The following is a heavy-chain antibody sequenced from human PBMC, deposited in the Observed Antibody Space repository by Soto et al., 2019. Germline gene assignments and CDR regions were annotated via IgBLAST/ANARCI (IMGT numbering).Heavy chain of an antibody. V-gene: IGHV1-69*13. CDR3: EAEMTFGKLSVV. CDR2: IFPKFGTT. D-gene: IGHD3-16*02. CDR1: GDTDTNYV. J-gene: IGHJ6*02. Sequence: SVKVSCKASGDTDTNYVISWVRQAPGQGLEWMGGIFPKFGTTYSAQKLQDRLTITADESTSTVYMQLSSLRLDDTAVYYCEAEMTFGKLSVVWGQGTKVTVSS.